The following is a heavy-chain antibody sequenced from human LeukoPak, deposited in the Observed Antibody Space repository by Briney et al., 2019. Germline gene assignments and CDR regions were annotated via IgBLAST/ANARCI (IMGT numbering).Heavy chain of an antibody. D-gene: IGHD2-21*02. CDR3: APATMTFDY. CDR1: GYTFTAYN. V-gene: IGHV1-2*02. CDR2: IDPNTGDT. J-gene: IGHJ4*02. Sequence: ASVKVSCKPSGYTFTAYNMHWVRQAPGQGLEWMGWIDPNTGDTTYAQRFQDRVTMTRETSISTAYMELSGLTSDDTAVYYCAPATMTFDYWGQGTLVTVSS.